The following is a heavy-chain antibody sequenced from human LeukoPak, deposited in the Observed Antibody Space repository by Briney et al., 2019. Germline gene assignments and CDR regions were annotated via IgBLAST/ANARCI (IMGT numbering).Heavy chain of an antibody. CDR2: IIPIFGIA. V-gene: IGHV1-69*04. Sequence: SVKVSCKASGGTFSSYAISWVRQAPGQGLEWMGRIIPIFGIANYAQKFQGRVTITADNSTSTAYMELSSLRSEDTAVYYCARVSGPLGQLNYWGQGTLVTVSS. D-gene: IGHD2-2*01. CDR1: GGTFSSYA. J-gene: IGHJ4*02. CDR3: ARVSGPLGQLNY.